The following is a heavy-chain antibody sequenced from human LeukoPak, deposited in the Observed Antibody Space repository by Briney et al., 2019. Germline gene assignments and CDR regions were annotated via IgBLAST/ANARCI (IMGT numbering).Heavy chain of an antibody. CDR1: GFTFSSCW. CDR2: IKQDGSEK. CDR3: ARGAHDSSGYYYESFDY. Sequence: PGGSLRLSCAASGFTFSSCWMSWVRQAPGKGLEWVANIKQDGSEKCYVDSVKGRFTISRDNAKNSLYLQMNSLRAEDTAVYYCARGAHDSSGYYYESFDYWGQGTLVTVSS. V-gene: IGHV3-7*01. D-gene: IGHD3-22*01. J-gene: IGHJ4*02.